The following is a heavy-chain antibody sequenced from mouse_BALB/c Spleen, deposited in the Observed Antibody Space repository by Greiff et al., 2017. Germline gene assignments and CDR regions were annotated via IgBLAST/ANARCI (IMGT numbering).Heavy chain of an antibody. V-gene: IGHV1-12*01. CDR2: IYPGNGDT. Sequence: QVQLQQSGAELVKPGASVKMSCKASGYTFTSYNMHWVKQTPGQGLEWIGAIYPGNGDTSYNQKFKGKATLTADKSSSTAYMQLSSLTSEDSAVYYCALYGGFAYWGQGTLVTVSA. CDR3: ALYGGFAY. D-gene: IGHD1-1*01. CDR1: GYTFTSYN. J-gene: IGHJ3*01.